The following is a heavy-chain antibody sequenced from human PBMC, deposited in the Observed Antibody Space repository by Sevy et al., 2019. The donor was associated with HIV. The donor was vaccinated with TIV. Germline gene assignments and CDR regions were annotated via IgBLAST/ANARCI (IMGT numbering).Heavy chain of an antibody. Sequence: GGSLRLSCAASGFTFTEFVMSWVRQAPGKGLEWVSTINSGGGSTYYADSVKGRFTISGDNSQNTLDQQMNSLRADDTVVYYCAKDVVGGYYDSSGYSDHWGQGTLVTVSS. CDR2: INSGGGST. V-gene: IGHV3-23*01. CDR1: GFTFTEFV. J-gene: IGHJ4*02. D-gene: IGHD3-22*01. CDR3: AKDVVGGYYDSSGYSDH.